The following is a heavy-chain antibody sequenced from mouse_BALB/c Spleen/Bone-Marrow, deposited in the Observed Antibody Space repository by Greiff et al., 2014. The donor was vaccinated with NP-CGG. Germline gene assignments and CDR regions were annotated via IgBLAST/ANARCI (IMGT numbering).Heavy chain of an antibody. CDR3: ATYYYGSSWGFAY. V-gene: IGHV14-3*02. CDR1: GFNIKDTY. CDR2: IDPANGNT. D-gene: IGHD1-1*01. J-gene: IGHJ3*01. Sequence: VHLQQSGAELVKPGASVKLSCTASGFNIKDTYMHWVKQRPEQGLEWIGRIDPANGNTKYDPKFQGKATITADTSSNTAYLQLSSLTSEDTAVYYCATYYYGSSWGFAYWGQGTLVTVSA.